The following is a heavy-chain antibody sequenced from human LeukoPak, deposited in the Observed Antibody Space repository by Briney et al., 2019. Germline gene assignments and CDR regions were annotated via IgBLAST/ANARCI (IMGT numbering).Heavy chain of an antibody. J-gene: IGHJ4*02. CDR2: ILSTGTTI. Sequence: PGGSLRLSCVASGFTFSDYSMHWVRPAPGKGLEWVSYILSTGTTIYHEDSVKGRFTISRDNAKNSLSLQMNSLRVEDTAVYYCARVGWGQQLARLDYWGQGTLVTVSS. V-gene: IGHV3-48*01. CDR3: ARVGWGQQLARLDY. D-gene: IGHD6-13*01. CDR1: GFTFSDYS.